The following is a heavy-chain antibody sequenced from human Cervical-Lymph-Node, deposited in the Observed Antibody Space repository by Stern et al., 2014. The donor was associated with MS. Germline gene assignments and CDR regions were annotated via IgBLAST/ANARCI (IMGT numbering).Heavy chain of an antibody. CDR1: GYNFIAHW. Sequence: EVHLVESGAEVKTPGESLKISCKGSGYNFIAHWIAWVRQMPGKGLEWMGIIYPGDSDIRYSPSFQGQVTISADKSISTAYLEWSSLRASDTAVYYCVRWSVAGDYWGQGTLVTVTS. D-gene: IGHD6-19*01. CDR2: IYPGDSDI. CDR3: VRWSVAGDY. V-gene: IGHV5-51*03. J-gene: IGHJ4*02.